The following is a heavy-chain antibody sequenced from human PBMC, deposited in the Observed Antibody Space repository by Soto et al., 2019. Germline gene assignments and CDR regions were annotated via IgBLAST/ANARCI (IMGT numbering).Heavy chain of an antibody. Sequence: EVPLLESGGGLIQPGGSLILSCAASGFTFSTFDMTWVRQPPGKGLEWVSLIRGSSGSTYYADSVKGRFTISKDNSKNTLYLQMNSLRAEDTAVYFCVKGAWLDYWGQRNMVTVSS. CDR1: GFTFSTFD. V-gene: IGHV3-23*01. CDR2: IRGSSGST. CDR3: VKGAWLDY. J-gene: IGHJ4*02.